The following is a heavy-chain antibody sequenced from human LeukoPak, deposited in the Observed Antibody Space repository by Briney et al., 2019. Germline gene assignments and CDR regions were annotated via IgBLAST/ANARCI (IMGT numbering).Heavy chain of an antibody. Sequence: GGSLRLSCAASGFTFSSYAMSWVRQAPGKGLEWVSAISGSGGSTYYADSVKGRFTIFRDNSKNTLYLQMNSLRAEDTAVYYCAKEGLWFGELPMGYWGQGTLVTVSS. D-gene: IGHD3-10*01. V-gene: IGHV3-23*01. CDR2: ISGSGGST. CDR3: AKEGLWFGELPMGY. CDR1: GFTFSSYA. J-gene: IGHJ4*02.